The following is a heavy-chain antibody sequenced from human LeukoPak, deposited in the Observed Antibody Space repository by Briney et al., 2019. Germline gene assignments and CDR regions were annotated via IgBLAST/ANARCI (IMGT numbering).Heavy chain of an antibody. J-gene: IGHJ6*02. CDR2: MNPNSGNT. CDR3: ARGRGRFLEWLTARDYYYYGMDV. Sequence: ASVKVSCKASGYTFTSYDINWVRQATGQGLEWMGWMNPNSGNTGYAQKFQGRVTITRNTSISTAYMELSSLRSEDTAVYYCARGRGRFLEWLTARDYYYYGMDVWGQGTTVTVSS. CDR1: GYTFTSYD. D-gene: IGHD3-3*01. V-gene: IGHV1-8*01.